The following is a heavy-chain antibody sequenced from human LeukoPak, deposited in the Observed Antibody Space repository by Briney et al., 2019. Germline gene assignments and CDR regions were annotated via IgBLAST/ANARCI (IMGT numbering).Heavy chain of an antibody. V-gene: IGHV3-66*01. CDR1: RFTVSSNS. Sequence: GGSLRLSCAASRFTVSSNSMSWVRQGPGKGLEWVSVIYSGGSTYYADSVKGRFTISRDNYKNTLYLQMNSLRAEDTSVYYCARGDRDGYNSFDYWGQGTLVTVSS. CDR2: IYSGGST. CDR3: ARGDRDGYNSFDY. D-gene: IGHD5-24*01. J-gene: IGHJ4*02.